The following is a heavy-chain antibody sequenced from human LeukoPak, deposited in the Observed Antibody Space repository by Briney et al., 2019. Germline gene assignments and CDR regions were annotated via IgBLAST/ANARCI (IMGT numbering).Heavy chain of an antibody. CDR3: ASTVGATTVDY. V-gene: IGHV4-61*01. J-gene: IGHJ4*02. CDR2: IYYSGST. CDR1: GGSVSSGSYY. D-gene: IGHD1-26*01. Sequence: SETLSLTCTVSGGSVSSGSYYWSWIRQPPGKGREWIGYIYYSGSTNYNPSLKSRVTISVDTYKNQFSLELSSVTAADTAVYYCASTVGATTVDYWGQGTLVTVSS.